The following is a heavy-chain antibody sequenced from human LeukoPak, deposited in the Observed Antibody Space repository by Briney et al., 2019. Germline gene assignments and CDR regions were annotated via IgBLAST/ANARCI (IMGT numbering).Heavy chain of an antibody. V-gene: IGHV4-61*02. D-gene: IGHD4-11*01. CDR3: ARVLDHSKTGY. Sequence: SHTLSLICTVSGCSIRSGRYYLSWIRQPAGKGLEWIGRFYSSGIINYNPSLTSRLTISVDTSKNLLSLELSSLPAHDTALYFCARVLDHSKTGYWGQGSLVTASS. CDR2: FYSSGII. J-gene: IGHJ4*02. CDR1: GCSIRSGRYY.